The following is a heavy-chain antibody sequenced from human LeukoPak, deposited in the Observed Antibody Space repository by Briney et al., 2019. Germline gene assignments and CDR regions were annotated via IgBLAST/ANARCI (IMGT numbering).Heavy chain of an antibody. J-gene: IGHJ6*03. CDR3: AKTRGMVYHFSYMDV. Sequence: GGSLRLSCAASGFTFTSYGMSWVRQAPGKGLEWVSYGGSGGSKYYANSVKGRFTISRDNSKSTLYLQMDSLTADDTAVYYCAKTRGMVYHFSYMDVGGKGTTVPV. D-gene: IGHD2/OR15-2a*01. CDR1: GFTFTSYG. CDR2: GGSGGSK. V-gene: IGHV3-23*01.